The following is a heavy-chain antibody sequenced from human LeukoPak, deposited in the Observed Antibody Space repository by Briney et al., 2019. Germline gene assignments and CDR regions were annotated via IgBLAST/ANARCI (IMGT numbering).Heavy chain of an antibody. CDR3: AREFEYSSPSGLFDI. J-gene: IGHJ3*02. CDR2: ISYSGST. V-gene: IGHV4-31*03. D-gene: IGHD6-6*01. Sequence: SQTLSLTCTVSGGSITSGIYYWTWIRQHPGKGLEWVGYISYSGSTYYTPSLKSRVTISVDTSKNQFSLNLASVTAADTAVYYCAREFEYSSPSGLFDIWGPGTMVTVSS. CDR1: GGSITSGIYY.